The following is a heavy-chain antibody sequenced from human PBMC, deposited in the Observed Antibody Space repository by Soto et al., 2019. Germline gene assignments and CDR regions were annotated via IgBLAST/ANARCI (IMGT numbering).Heavy chain of an antibody. J-gene: IGHJ3*02. V-gene: IGHV4-30-4*01. CDR3: GGWAVAGDAFDI. CDR2: IYYSGST. D-gene: IGHD6-19*01. CDR1: GGSISSGDYY. Sequence: QVQLQESGPGLVKPSQTLSLTCTVSGGSISSGDYYWSWIRQPPGKGLEWIGYIYYSGSTYYNPSLKSRXSIXVXMSKNQFSLKLSSVTAADTAVYYCGGWAVAGDAFDIWGQGTMVTVSS.